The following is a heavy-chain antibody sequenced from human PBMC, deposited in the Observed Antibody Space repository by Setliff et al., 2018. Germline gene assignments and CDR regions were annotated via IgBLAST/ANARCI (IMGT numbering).Heavy chain of an antibody. CDR1: GGSINSGSYY. CDR2: IYKGGST. Sequence: PSETLSLTCTVSGGSINSGSYYWGWVRQPPGKGLEWIGDIYKGGSTYYNPSLKSRVTMSVDTSKNQFSLKLTSVTAADTAVYYCRVWVTMIEVDSWAQGTLVTVSS. J-gene: IGHJ4*02. CDR3: RVWVTMIEVDS. D-gene: IGHD3-22*01. V-gene: IGHV4-39*07.